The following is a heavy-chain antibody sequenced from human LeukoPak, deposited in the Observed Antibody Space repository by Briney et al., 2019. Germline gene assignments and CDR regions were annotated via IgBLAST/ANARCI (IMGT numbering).Heavy chain of an antibody. CDR1: GFTFYTYG. V-gene: IGHV3-64*01. CDR3: ARGAQLTDY. D-gene: IGHD6-13*01. CDR2: IGPDGGTI. J-gene: IGHJ4*02. Sequence: HTGGSLRLSCAASGFTFYTYGMHWVRQAPGKGLEYVSGIGPDGGTIYYANTVKGRFTISRDNSKSMVYLQMGSLTADDMAVYYCARGAQLTDYWGQGTLVTVSS.